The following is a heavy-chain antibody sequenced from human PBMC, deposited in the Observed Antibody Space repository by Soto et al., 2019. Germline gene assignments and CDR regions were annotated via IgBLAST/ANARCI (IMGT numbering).Heavy chain of an antibody. J-gene: IGHJ4*02. V-gene: IGHV4-61*01. CDR2: IYYSGST. CDR3: ARSGYSYGYKVYVDY. CDR1: GGSVSSGSYY. D-gene: IGHD5-18*01. Sequence: QVQLQESGPGLVKPSETLSLTCTVSGGSVSSGSYYWSWIRQPPGKGLEWIGYIYYSGSTNYNPSLKSRVTLSVDTSKNQFSLKLSAVTAADTAVYYCARSGYSYGYKVYVDYWGQGTLVTVSS.